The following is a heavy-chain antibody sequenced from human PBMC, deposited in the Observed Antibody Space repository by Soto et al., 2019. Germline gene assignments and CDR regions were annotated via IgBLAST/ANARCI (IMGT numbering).Heavy chain of an antibody. CDR3: AREASRGATPDAFDI. V-gene: IGHV3-21*01. CDR2: ISSSSSYI. J-gene: IGHJ3*02. CDR1: GFTFISYS. Sequence: WGSLRLSCAASGFTFISYSINCFRHSPFKGLEWVSSISSSSSYIYYADSVKGRFTISRDNAKNSLYLQMNSLRAEDTAVYYCAREASRGATPDAFDIWGQGTMVTVSS. D-gene: IGHD1-26*01.